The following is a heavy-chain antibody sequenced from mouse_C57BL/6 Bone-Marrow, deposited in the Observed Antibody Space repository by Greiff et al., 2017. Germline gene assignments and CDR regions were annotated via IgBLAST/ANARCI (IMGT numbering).Heavy chain of an antibody. V-gene: IGHV1-15*01. Sequence: QVQLQQSGAELVRPGASVTLSCKASGYTFTDYEMHWVKQTPVHGLEWIGAIDPETGGTAYNQKFKGKAILTADKSSSTAYMELRSLTSEDSAVYYCTRDYYGSSYRADYYAMDYWGQGTSVTVSS. CDR2: IDPETGGT. CDR3: TRDYYGSSYRADYYAMDY. D-gene: IGHD1-1*01. J-gene: IGHJ4*01. CDR1: GYTFTDYE.